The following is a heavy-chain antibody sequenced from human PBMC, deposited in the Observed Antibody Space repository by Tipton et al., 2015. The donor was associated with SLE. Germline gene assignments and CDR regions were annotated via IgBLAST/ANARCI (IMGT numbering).Heavy chain of an antibody. V-gene: IGHV4-34*01. CDR3: ARVLSLGQLPHYFDY. CDR2: INHSGST. J-gene: IGHJ4*02. CDR1: GGSFSGYY. D-gene: IGHD1-1*01. Sequence: LSLTCAVYGGSFSGYYWSWIRQPPGKGLEWIGEINHSGSTNYNPSLKSRITISVDTSKNQFSLRLNSVTAADTAVYYCARVLSLGQLPHYFDYWGQETLVTVSS.